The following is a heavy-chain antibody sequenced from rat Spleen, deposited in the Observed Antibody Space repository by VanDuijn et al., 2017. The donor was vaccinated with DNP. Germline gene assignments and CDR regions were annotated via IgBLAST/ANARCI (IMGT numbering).Heavy chain of an antibody. CDR3: TTHGMVRHY. Sequence: EVQLVESGGGLVQPGRSLKLSCAASGFTFSDYYMAWVRQAPTKGLEWVTSISPSGGKTYYRDSVKGRFTISRDNAKTTLYLQMDSLRSEDTATYYCTTHGMVRHYWGQGVMVTVSS. D-gene: IGHD1-12*02. CDR1: GFTFSDYY. J-gene: IGHJ2*01. CDR2: ISPSGGKT. V-gene: IGHV5-25*01.